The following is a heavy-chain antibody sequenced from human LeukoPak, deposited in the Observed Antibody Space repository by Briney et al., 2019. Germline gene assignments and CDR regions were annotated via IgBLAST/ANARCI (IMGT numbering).Heavy chain of an antibody. Sequence: PSETLSLTCTVSGGSISSSSYYWGWIRQPPGKGLEWIGSIYYSGSTYYNPSLKSRVTISVDTSKNQFSLKLSSVTAADTAVYYCARQLITMIVVALPGNAFDIWGQGTMVTVSS. D-gene: IGHD3-22*01. CDR1: GGSISSSSYY. J-gene: IGHJ3*02. V-gene: IGHV4-39*01. CDR2: IYYSGST. CDR3: ARQLITMIVVALPGNAFDI.